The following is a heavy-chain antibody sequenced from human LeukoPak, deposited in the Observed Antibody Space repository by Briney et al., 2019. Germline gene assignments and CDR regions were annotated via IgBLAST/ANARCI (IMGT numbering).Heavy chain of an antibody. D-gene: IGHD3-16*01. CDR3: ARSLGDD. J-gene: IGHJ4*02. CDR2: INQNGREK. Sequence: PGGYLRLSCEVSGLTFSTYWMTWDRQAPGKGLEWVASINQNGREKYYVDSVKGRFTISRDNAKDSLYLQMNSLRDEDTAVYYCARSLGDDWGQGTLVTVSS. CDR1: GLTFSTYW. V-gene: IGHV3-7*01.